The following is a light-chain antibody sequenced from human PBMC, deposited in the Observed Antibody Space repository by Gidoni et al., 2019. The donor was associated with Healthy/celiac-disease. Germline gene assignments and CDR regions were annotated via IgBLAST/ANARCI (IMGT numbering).Light chain of an antibody. CDR2: EGS. V-gene: IGLV2-23*03. CDR3: CSYAGSSTFHYV. Sequence: QSALTHPASVSGSLGQSIPNSRTGTSSDVGSYNLVSWYQQHPRKAPKLMIYEGSKGPSGVSNRFSGSKSGNTASLTISGLQAEDEADYYCCSYAGSSTFHYVFGTGTKVTVL. J-gene: IGLJ1*01. CDR1: SSDVGSYNL.